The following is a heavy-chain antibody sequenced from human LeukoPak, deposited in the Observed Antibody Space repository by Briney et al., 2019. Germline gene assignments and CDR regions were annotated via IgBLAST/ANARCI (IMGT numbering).Heavy chain of an antibody. J-gene: IGHJ5*02. D-gene: IGHD2-2*01. CDR2: IYTSGST. CDR3: ARELGCSSTSCPAWFDP. Sequence: SETLSLTCTVSGGSISSYYWSWIRQPAGKGLEWIGRIYTSGSTNYNPSLKSRVTMSVDTSKNQFSLKLGSVTAADTAVYYCARELGCSSTSCPAWFDPWGQGTLVTVSS. CDR1: GGSISSYY. V-gene: IGHV4-4*07.